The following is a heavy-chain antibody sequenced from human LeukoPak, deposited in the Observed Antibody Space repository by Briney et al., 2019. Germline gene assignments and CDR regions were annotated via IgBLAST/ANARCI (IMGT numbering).Heavy chain of an antibody. CDR1: EFTISNFW. D-gene: IGHD4-17*01. J-gene: IGHJ2*01. V-gene: IGHV3-7*01. CDR3: ARGGNHGDYWYFDL. Sequence: PGGSLRLSCSAYEFTISNFWMSWVRQAPGKGPEWVANIKQDGSEKYYVDSVKGRFTISRDNAETSLHLQMNSLRAEDTAVYYCARGGNHGDYWYFDLWGRGTLVTVSS. CDR2: IKQDGSEK.